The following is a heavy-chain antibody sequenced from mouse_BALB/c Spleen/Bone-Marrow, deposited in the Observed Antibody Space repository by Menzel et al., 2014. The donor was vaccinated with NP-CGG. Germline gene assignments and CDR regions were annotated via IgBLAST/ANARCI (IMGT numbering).Heavy chain of an antibody. D-gene: IGHD2-3*01. CDR1: GYTFTSYW. CDR3: ALYDGYSAY. CDR2: INPSAGYT. V-gene: IGHV1-7*01. Sequence: QVHVKQSGAELAKPGASVKMSCKASGYTFTSYWMHWIKQRPGQGLEWIGYINPSAGYTEYNQKFKDKATLTADKSSSTAYMQLSSLTSEDSAVYYCALYDGYSAYWGQGTLVTVSA. J-gene: IGHJ3*01.